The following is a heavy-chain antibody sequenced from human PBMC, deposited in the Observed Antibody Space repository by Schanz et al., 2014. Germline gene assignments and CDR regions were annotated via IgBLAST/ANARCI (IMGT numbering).Heavy chain of an antibody. V-gene: IGHV3-21*01. J-gene: IGHJ3*02. CDR2: IRSDNNYI. Sequence: EVQLVESGGGLVKPGGSLRLSCVASGFPFSTYSIHWVRQAPGKGLEWVSYIRSDNNYIYYADSVKGRFTISRDIAKNYLYMQMNSLTAEDTAVYYCVREDMVRGIRAFDIWGQGTMVTVSS. CDR1: GFPFSTYS. CDR3: VREDMVRGIRAFDI. D-gene: IGHD3-10*01.